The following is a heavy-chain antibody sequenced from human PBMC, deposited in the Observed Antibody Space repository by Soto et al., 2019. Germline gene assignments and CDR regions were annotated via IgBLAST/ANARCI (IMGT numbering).Heavy chain of an antibody. J-gene: IGHJ4*02. CDR3: ARESEDLTSNFDY. V-gene: IGHV3-21*06. CDR2: ISSTTNYI. CDR1: GLTFRTYA. Sequence: GGSLRLSCAASGLTFRTYAMSWVRQPPGRGLEWVSSISSTTNYIYYGDSMKGRFTISRDNAKNSLYLEMNSLRAEDTAVYYCARESEDLTSNFDYWGQGTLVTVSS.